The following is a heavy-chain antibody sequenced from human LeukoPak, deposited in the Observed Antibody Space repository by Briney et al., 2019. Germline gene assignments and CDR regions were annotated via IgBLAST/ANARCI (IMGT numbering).Heavy chain of an antibody. CDR2: ISAYNGNT. CDR3: ARDSSLGGSYQRWFDY. D-gene: IGHD1-26*01. Sequence: ASVKVSCKASGYTFTSYGISWVRQAPGQGLEWMGWISAYNGNTNYAQKLQGRVTMTTDTSTSTAYMELRSLRSDDTAAYYCARDSSLGGSYQRWFDYWGQGTLVTVSS. J-gene: IGHJ4*02. CDR1: GYTFTSYG. V-gene: IGHV1-18*01.